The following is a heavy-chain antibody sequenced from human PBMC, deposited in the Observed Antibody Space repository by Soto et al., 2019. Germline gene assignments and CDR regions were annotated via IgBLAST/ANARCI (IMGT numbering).Heavy chain of an antibody. V-gene: IGHV3-23*01. CDR3: AKDQRATYYYDSSGYCDY. CDR2: ISGSGGST. D-gene: IGHD3-22*01. J-gene: IGHJ4*02. CDR1: GFTFSSYA. Sequence: EVQLLESGGGLVQPGGSLRLSCAASGFTFSSYAMSWVRQAPGKGLEWVSAISGSGGSTYYADSVKGRFTISRDNSKNTLYLQMNSLRAEDTAVYYCAKDQRATYYYDSSGYCDYWGQGTLVTVSS.